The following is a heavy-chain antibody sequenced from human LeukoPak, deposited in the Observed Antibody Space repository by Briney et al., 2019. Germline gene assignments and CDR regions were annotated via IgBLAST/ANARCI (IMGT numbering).Heavy chain of an antibody. D-gene: IGHD5-24*01. CDR2: ISSNNRYI. V-gene: IGHV3-21*04. Sequence: GGSLRLSCAASGFTFSTYSMNWVRQAPGKGLEWVSSISSNNRYIYYADSVKGRFTISRDNAKNSLYLHMNSLRAEDTAMYYCAKKRDAFDIWGQGTVVAVSS. CDR3: AKKRDAFDI. CDR1: GFTFSTYS. J-gene: IGHJ3*02.